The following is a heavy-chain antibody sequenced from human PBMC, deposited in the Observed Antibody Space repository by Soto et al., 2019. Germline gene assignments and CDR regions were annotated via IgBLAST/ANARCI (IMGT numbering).Heavy chain of an antibody. Sequence: SVKVSCKASGGTFSSYAISWVRQAPGQGLEWMGGIIPIFGTANYAQKFQGRVTITADESTSTAYMELSSLRSEDTAVYYCAIGYCSGTSCYKTWSIPYYGMDVWGQGTTVTVSS. CDR1: GGTFSSYA. V-gene: IGHV1-69*13. CDR2: IIPIFGTA. CDR3: AIGYCSGTSCYKTWSIPYYGMDV. D-gene: IGHD2-2*02. J-gene: IGHJ6*02.